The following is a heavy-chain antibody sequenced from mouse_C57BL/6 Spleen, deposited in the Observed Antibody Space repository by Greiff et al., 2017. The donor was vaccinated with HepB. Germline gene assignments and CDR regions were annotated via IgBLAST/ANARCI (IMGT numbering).Heavy chain of an antibody. D-gene: IGHD1-1*01. CDR2: IDPENGDT. CDR1: GFNIKDDY. Sequence: VQLQQSGAELVRPGASVKLSCTASGFNIKDDYMHWVKQRPEQGLEWIGWIDPENGDTEYASKFQGKATITADTSSNTAYLQLSSLTSEDTAVYYCTTVYYYGSSYVFDYWGQGTTLTVSS. J-gene: IGHJ2*01. V-gene: IGHV14-4*01. CDR3: TTVYYYGSSYVFDY.